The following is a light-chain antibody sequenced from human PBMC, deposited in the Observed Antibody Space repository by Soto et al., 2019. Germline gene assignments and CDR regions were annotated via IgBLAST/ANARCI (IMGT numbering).Light chain of an antibody. CDR1: SSNIGGNS. V-gene: IGLV1-51*01. J-gene: IGLJ1*01. CDR3: GSWDSSLSAYV. CDR2: DDN. Sequence: QSMLTQPPSVSAPPGQKVTISCSGSSSNIGGNSVSWYQQLPGTAPKLLIYDDNKRPSGIPDRFSGSKSGTSATLGITGFQTGDEADYYCGSWDSSLSAYVFGTGTKVTV.